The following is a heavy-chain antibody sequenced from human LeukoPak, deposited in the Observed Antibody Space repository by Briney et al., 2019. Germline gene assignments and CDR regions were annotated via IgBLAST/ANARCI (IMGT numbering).Heavy chain of an antibody. CDR3: ARNPRGFFAPKNPYYYDSSGYYPDEY. D-gene: IGHD3-22*01. CDR1: GFTFISYW. CDR2: IKQDGSEK. J-gene: IGHJ4*02. Sequence: GGSLRLSCAASGFTFISYWMSWVRQAPGKGLEWVANIKQDGSEKYYVGSVKGRFTISRDNSKNTLYLQMNSLRAEDTAVYYCARNPRGFFAPKNPYYYDSSGYYPDEYWGQGTLVTVSS. V-gene: IGHV3-7*03.